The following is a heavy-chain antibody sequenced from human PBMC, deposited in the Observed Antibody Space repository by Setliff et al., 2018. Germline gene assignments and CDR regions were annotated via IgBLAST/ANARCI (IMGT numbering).Heavy chain of an antibody. V-gene: IGHV4-39*07. Sequence: SETLSLTCTVSGGSISSSSYYWGWIRQPPGKGLEWIGSIYYSGSTYYNPSLKSRVPISVDTSKNQFSLKLSSVTAADTAVYYCARSGYYDFWSGFLNDAFDIWGQGTMVTVSS. D-gene: IGHD3-3*01. J-gene: IGHJ3*02. CDR1: GGSISSSSYY. CDR2: IYYSGST. CDR3: ARSGYYDFWSGFLNDAFDI.